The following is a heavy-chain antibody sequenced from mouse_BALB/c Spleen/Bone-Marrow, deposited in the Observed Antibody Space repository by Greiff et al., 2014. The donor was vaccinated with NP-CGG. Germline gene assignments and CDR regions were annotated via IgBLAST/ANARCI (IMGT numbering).Heavy chain of an antibody. D-gene: IGHD1-1*01. Sequence: EVQLVESGGGLVQPGESLKLSCATSGFSFSDYYMYWIRQTPEKRLEWVAYISNGGGSTYYPDTVKGRFTISRDNAKNTLYLQMSRLKSEDTAMYYCARLGDYSYFDYWGQGTPLTVSS. CDR2: ISNGGGST. CDR1: GFSFSDYY. V-gene: IGHV5-12*02. CDR3: ARLGDYSYFDY. J-gene: IGHJ2*01.